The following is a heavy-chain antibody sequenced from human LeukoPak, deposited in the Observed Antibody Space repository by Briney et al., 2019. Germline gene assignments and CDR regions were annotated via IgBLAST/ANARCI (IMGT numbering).Heavy chain of an antibody. J-gene: IGHJ3*02. Sequence: PGGSLRLSCAASGFTFSSYWMSRVRQAPGKGLEWVANIKQDGSEKYYVDSVKGRFTISRDNAKNSLYLQMNSLRAEDTAVYYCARDPEDYGNYKVAFDIWGQGTMVTVSS. CDR1: GFTFSSYW. CDR3: ARDPEDYGNYKVAFDI. CDR2: IKQDGSEK. D-gene: IGHD4-11*01. V-gene: IGHV3-7*01.